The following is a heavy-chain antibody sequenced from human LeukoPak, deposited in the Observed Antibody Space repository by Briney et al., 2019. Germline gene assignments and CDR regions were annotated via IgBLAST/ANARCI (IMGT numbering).Heavy chain of an antibody. D-gene: IGHD3-9*01. J-gene: IGHJ3*02. CDR1: GGSISSYY. CDR2: IYYSGST. Sequence: SETLSLTCTVSGGSISSYYWSWIRQPPGKGLEWIGYIYYSGSTNYNPSLKSRVTISVDTSKNHFSLKLSSVTAADTAVYYCARKGSYDILTGYYSSIDAFDIWGQGTMVTVSS. CDR3: ARKGSYDILTGYYSSIDAFDI. V-gene: IGHV4-59*01.